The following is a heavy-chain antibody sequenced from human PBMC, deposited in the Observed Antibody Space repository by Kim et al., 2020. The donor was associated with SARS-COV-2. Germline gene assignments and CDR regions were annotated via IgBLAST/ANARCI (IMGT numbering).Heavy chain of an antibody. CDR3: ARNYGGSLYYFYGMDI. Sequence: GGSLRLSCAASGFTFNTYAMHWVRQAPGKGLEWVAIISYDGSNKYYADSVKGRFTISRDNSENTLFLQMNSLRAEDTAVYSCARNYGGSLYYFYGMDIWG. J-gene: IGHJ6*01. D-gene: IGHD4-17*01. CDR2: ISYDGSNK. CDR1: GFTFNTYA. V-gene: IGHV3-30*04.